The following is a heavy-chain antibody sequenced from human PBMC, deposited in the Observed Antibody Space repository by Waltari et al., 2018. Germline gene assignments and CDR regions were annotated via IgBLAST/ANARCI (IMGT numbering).Heavy chain of an antibody. D-gene: IGHD4-4*01. V-gene: IGHV4-34*01. CDR3: ARDPLQSGPYYYYYGMDV. Sequence: QVQLQQWGAGLLKPSETLSLTCAVYGGSFSGYYWSWIRQPPGKGLEWIGEINHSGSTNYNPSLKSRVTISVDTSKNQFSRKLSSVTAADTAVYYCARDPLQSGPYYYYYGMDVWGQGTTVTVSS. CDR2: INHSGST. J-gene: IGHJ6*02. CDR1: GGSFSGYY.